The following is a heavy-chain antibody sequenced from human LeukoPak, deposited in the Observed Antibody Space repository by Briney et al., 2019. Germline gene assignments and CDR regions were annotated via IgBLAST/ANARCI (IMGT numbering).Heavy chain of an antibody. V-gene: IGHV4-4*02. CDR2: IYHSGST. D-gene: IGHD6-6*01. CDR1: GGSISSSNW. CDR3: ARGGEEYSSSYYYYYYMDV. Sequence: SETLSLTCAVSGGSISSSNWWSWVRQPPGKGLEWIGEIYHSGSTNYNPSLKSRVTISVDKSKNQFSLKLGSVTAADTAVYYCARGGEEYSSSYYYYYYMDVWGKGTTVTVSS. J-gene: IGHJ6*03.